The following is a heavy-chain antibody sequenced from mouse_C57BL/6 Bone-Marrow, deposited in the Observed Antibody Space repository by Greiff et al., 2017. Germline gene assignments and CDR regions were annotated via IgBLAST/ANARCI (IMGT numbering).Heavy chain of an antibody. V-gene: IGHV1-64*01. CDR3: ASRIYYDYEGFAY. J-gene: IGHJ3*01. CDR1: GYTFTSYW. CDR2: LHPNSGRT. Sequence: QVQLQQSGAELVKPGASVKLSCKASGYTFTSYWMHWVKQRPGQGLEWIGMLHPNSGRTNYNEKFKSKATRTVDKSSRTAYMQLSSLTAEDSAVYYCASRIYYDYEGFAYWGQGTLVTVSA. D-gene: IGHD2-4*01.